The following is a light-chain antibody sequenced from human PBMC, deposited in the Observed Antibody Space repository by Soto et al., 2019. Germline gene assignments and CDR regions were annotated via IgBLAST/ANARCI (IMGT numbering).Light chain of an antibody. CDR3: QVYGSSPKT. CDR2: GVS. V-gene: IGKV3-20*01. J-gene: IGKJ1*01. CDR1: QPVNSGY. Sequence: IVLTQSPGTLSLSPGEGATLSCRASQPVNSGYLAWYQQKPGQAPRLLMYGVSTRDTGIPDRFSGSGAGTDFTLTSSRLEPGDFAVYYCQVYGSSPKTFGQGTKEEFK.